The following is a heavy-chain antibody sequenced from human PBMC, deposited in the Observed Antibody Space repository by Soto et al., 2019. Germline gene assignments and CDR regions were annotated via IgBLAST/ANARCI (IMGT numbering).Heavy chain of an antibody. CDR3: ARGMPRGGYGLLFSWSAP. D-gene: IGHD2-21*02. CDR1: GYTFTGYY. J-gene: IGHJ5*02. CDR2: INPNSGGT. Sequence: QVQLVQSGAEVKKPGASVKVSCKASGYTFTGYYMHWVRQAPGQGLEWMGWINPNSGGTNYAQKFQGWVTMTRDTSISTAYRGRGRRRSDDTAVYYWARGMPRGGYGLLFSWSAPGGRGPLFPVSS. V-gene: IGHV1-2*04.